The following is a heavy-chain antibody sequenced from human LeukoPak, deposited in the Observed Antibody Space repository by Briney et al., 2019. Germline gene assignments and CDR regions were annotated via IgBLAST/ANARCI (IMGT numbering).Heavy chain of an antibody. CDR2: IYYSGST. CDR1: AGSISSSSYS. Sequence: SETLSLTCTVSAGSISSSSYSWGWIRQPPGKGLEWIGSIYYSGSTYYNPSLKSRVTISVDTSKNQFSLKLSSVTAADTAVYYCARGPIDYYDSSGPHDAFDIWGQGTMVTVSS. CDR3: ARGPIDYYDSSGPHDAFDI. V-gene: IGHV4-39*01. D-gene: IGHD3-22*01. J-gene: IGHJ3*02.